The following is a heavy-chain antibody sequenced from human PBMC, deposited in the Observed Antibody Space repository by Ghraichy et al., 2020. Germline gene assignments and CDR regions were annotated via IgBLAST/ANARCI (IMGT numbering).Heavy chain of an antibody. J-gene: IGHJ4*02. D-gene: IGHD2-21*01. Sequence: GGSLRLSCTGSEIALSIYTMDWVRQAPGKGLEWVASIDGSGSSTYYVDSVKGRFTISRDNAKDSLYLQMNSLRVEDTAVYCCARAHYRGKLYSLQYWGQGTLVTISS. CDR2: IDGSGSST. CDR1: EIALSIYT. V-gene: IGHV3-21*01. CDR3: ARAHYRGKLYSLQY.